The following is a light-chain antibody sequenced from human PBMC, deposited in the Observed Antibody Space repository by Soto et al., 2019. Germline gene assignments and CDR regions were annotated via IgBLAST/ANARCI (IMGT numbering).Light chain of an antibody. J-gene: IGKJ5*01. CDR2: GAS. CDR3: QQYNNWPIT. Sequence: EIVLTQSPGTVSLSPGERATLSCRASQSVSSSYLAWYQQKPGQAPRLLIYGASSRATGIPDRFRGSGSGTDFTLTISSLQSEDFEIYYCQQYNNWPITFGQGTRLEIK. CDR1: QSVSSSY. V-gene: IGKV3-20*01.